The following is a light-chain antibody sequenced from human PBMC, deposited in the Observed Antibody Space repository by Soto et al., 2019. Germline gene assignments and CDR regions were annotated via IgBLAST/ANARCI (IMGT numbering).Light chain of an antibody. Sequence: EIVLTQSPGTLSLSPGERATLSCRASKSVSSSYLAWYQQKPGQAPRLLIYGASTRATGIPASFIGNGSGTQFTLTISSLQSEDSAVYYCHQYTNWLALTFGGGTKVDIK. CDR1: KSVSSSY. V-gene: IGKV3-15*01. J-gene: IGKJ4*01. CDR3: HQYTNWLALT. CDR2: GAS.